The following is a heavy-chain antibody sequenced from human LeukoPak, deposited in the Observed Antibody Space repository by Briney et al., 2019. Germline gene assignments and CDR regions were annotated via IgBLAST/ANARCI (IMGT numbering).Heavy chain of an antibody. J-gene: IGHJ4*02. CDR3: ARFAHLISYHDTLTGYYLFDF. Sequence: ASVKVSCKASGYIFTSYALNWVRQAPGQGLEWMGWINTDTGTPTYARDFTGRFVFSFDTSVSTAYLQISSLEPEDTAVYYCARFAHLISYHDTLTGYYLFDFWGQGTLVTVSS. V-gene: IGHV7-4-1*02. CDR1: GYIFTSYA. CDR2: INTDTGTP. D-gene: IGHD3-9*01.